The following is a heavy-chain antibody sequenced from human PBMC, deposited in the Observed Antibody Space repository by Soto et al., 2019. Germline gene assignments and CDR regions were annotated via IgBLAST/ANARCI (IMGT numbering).Heavy chain of an antibody. Sequence: PGGSLRLSCAASGFTFSSYAMSWVRQAPGKGLEWVSAISGSGGSTYYADSVKGRFTISRDNSKNTLYLQMNGLRAEDTAVYYCANFKGKTDYYYGMDVWGQGTTVTVSS. CDR2: ISGSGGST. CDR3: ANFKGKTDYYYGMDV. D-gene: IGHD3-10*01. V-gene: IGHV3-23*01. CDR1: GFTFSSYA. J-gene: IGHJ6*02.